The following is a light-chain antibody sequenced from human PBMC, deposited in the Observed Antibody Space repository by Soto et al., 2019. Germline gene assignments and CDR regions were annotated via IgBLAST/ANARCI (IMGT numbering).Light chain of an antibody. CDR2: AAS. CDR1: QSISSY. J-gene: IGKJ4*01. Sequence: IQMTQSPSSLSASVGDRVTITCRSSQSISSYLNWYQQKPGKAPKLLIYAASSLQSGVPSRFSGSGSGTDFTLTISSLQPEDFATYYCQQSYSTPLLTLGGGTKVDIK. CDR3: QQSYSTPLLT. V-gene: IGKV1-39*01.